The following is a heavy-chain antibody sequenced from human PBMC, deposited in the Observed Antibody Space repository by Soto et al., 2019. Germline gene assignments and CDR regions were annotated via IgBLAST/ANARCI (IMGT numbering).Heavy chain of an antibody. V-gene: IGHV1-58*01. D-gene: IGHD3-22*01. J-gene: IGHJ4*02. CDR2: IVVGSGNT. CDR3: AADRYYDSSGYYAAY. Sequence: SVKVSCKASGFTFTSSAVQWVRQARGQRLEWIGWIVVGSGNTNYAQKFQERVTITRDMSTSTAYMELSSLRSEDTAVYYCAADRYYDSSGYYAAYWGQGTLVTVSS. CDR1: GFTFTSSA.